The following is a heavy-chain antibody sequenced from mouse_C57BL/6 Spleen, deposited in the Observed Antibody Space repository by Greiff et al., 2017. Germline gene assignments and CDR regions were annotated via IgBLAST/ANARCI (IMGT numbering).Heavy chain of an antibody. CDR1: GYTFTDYN. Sequence: VQLKQSGPELVKPGASVKMSCKASGYTFTDYNMHWVKQSHGKSLEWIGYINPNNGGTSYNQKFKGKATLTVNKSSSTAYMELRSLTSEDSAVYYCARFFDYEDYYAMDYWGQGTSVTVSS. D-gene: IGHD2-4*01. J-gene: IGHJ4*01. CDR3: ARFFDYEDYYAMDY. V-gene: IGHV1-22*01. CDR2: INPNNGGT.